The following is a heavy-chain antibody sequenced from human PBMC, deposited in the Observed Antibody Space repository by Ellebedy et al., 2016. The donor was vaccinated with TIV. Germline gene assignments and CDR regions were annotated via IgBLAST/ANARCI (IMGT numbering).Heavy chain of an antibody. J-gene: IGHJ4*02. CDR2: LNYGGES. CDR3: ASHRGFYSCWSFDY. CDR1: GGSISNSDYY. D-gene: IGHD2-15*01. Sequence: MPSETLSLTCTVSGGSISNSDYYWNWIRQPAGKGLEWIGSLNYGGESYFDPSLKSRVTMSLATSNNQFSLKVNSVTAADTAIYYCASHRGFYSCWSFDYWGQGTLTTVSS. V-gene: IGHV4-39*07.